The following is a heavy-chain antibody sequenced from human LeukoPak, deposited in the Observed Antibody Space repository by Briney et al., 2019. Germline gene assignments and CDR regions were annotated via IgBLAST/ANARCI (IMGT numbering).Heavy chain of an antibody. CDR1: GFILSSYY. J-gene: IGHJ4*02. CDR2: SYSGGST. CDR3: TRAGQWTYGFQDY. V-gene: IGHV3-66*01. D-gene: IGHD3-10*01. Sequence: PGGSLRLSCAASGFILSSYYMSWVRRAPGKGLEWVSISYSGGSTYYADSVKGRFTISRDNSKDTLYLQMNSQRAEDTAVYYCTRAGQWTYGFQDYWGQGTLVTVSS.